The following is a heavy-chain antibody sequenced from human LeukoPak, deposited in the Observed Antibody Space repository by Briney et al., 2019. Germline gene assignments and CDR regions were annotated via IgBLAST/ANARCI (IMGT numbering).Heavy chain of an antibody. Sequence: ASVKVSCKASGYTFTSYYMHWVRQAPGQGLEWMGIINPSGGSTSYAQKFQGRVTMTRDTSTSTVYMELSSLRSEDTAVYYCARSPPPPNFDWLWTFDPWGQGTLVTVSS. J-gene: IGHJ5*02. D-gene: IGHD3-9*01. V-gene: IGHV1-46*01. CDR1: GYTFTSYY. CDR3: ARSPPPPNFDWLWTFDP. CDR2: INPSGGST.